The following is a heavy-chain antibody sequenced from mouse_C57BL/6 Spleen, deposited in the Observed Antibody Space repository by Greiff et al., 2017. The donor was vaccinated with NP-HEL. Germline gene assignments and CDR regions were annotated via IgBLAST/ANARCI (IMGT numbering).Heavy chain of an antibody. D-gene: IGHD4-1*01. CDR3: ARSGLGYAMDY. CDR2: IHPNSGST. Sequence: VQLQQPGAELVKPGASVKLSCKASGYTFTSYWMHWVKQRPGQGLEWIGMIHPNSGSTNYNEKFKSKATLTVDKSSSTAYMQLSSLTSEDSAVYYCARSGLGYAMDYWGQGTSVTVSS. J-gene: IGHJ4*01. V-gene: IGHV1-64*01. CDR1: GYTFTSYW.